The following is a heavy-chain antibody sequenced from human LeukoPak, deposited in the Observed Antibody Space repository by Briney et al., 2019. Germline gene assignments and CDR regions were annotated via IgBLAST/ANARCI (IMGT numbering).Heavy chain of an antibody. J-gene: IGHJ4*02. CDR3: ARVRGGYYFDY. CDR2: ISGTSSMI. V-gene: IGHV3-48*04. Sequence: GGSLRLSCAASGFTFSSYSMIWVRQAPAKGLEWVSYISGTSSMIHYADSVKGRFTISRDNPKNSLYLQMNSLRAEDTAVYYCARVRGGYYFDYWGQGTLVTVSS. CDR1: GFTFSSYS.